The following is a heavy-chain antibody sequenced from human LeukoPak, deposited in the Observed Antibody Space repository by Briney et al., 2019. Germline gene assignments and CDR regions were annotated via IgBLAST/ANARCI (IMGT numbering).Heavy chain of an antibody. V-gene: IGHV3-64D*09. CDR3: VKSPSDGLDV. CDR1: GFTFSTYP. Sequence: GGSLRLSCSASGFTFSTYPMHWVRQAPGKGLEYVSTIFANGDITSYAASVKGRFTTSRDNPKNTLYLQMSSLRPEDTAVYYCVKSPSDGLDVWGQGATVTVSS. J-gene: IGHJ6*02. CDR2: IFANGDIT.